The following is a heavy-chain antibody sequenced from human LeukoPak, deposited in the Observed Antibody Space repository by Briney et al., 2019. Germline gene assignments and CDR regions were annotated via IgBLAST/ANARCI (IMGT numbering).Heavy chain of an antibody. V-gene: IGHV1-24*01. J-gene: IGHJ6*03. Sequence: GASVKVSCKVSGYTLTELSMHWVRQAPGKGLEWMGGFDPEDGETIYAQKFQGRVTITADESTSTAYMELSSLRSEDTAVYYCARGQVVPAAIFDPREPYYYYMDVWGKGTTVTVSS. CDR2: FDPEDGET. CDR3: ARGQVVPAAIFDPREPYYYYMDV. CDR1: GYTLTELS. D-gene: IGHD2-2*01.